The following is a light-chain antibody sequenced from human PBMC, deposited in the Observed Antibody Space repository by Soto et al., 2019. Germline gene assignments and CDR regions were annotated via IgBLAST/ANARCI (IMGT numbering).Light chain of an antibody. CDR1: QSISTY. V-gene: IGKV1-39*01. CDR3: QQSYSSPRT. Sequence: IQMTKSPSSLSAYIVDSVTITCRASQSISTYLNWYQLKPGNAPKLLLSAAPGFQSEVPSNFSGSGSGTDFTLTISSLQPEGFATYYCQQSYSSPRTFGQGTKVDIK. CDR2: AAP. J-gene: IGKJ1*01.